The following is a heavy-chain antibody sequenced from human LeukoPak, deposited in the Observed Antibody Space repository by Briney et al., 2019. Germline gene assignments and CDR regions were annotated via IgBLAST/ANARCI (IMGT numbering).Heavy chain of an antibody. V-gene: IGHV3-23*01. Sequence: GGSLRLSCAASGFTFSIYAVNWVRQAPGKGLEWISTVSASGGSTYYTDSIKGRFTISRDNSKNTLYLQMNSLRADDTAVYYCAKLTVVDYWGQGTLVTVSS. J-gene: IGHJ4*02. CDR1: GFTFSIYA. D-gene: IGHD4-23*01. CDR2: VSASGGST. CDR3: AKLTVVDY.